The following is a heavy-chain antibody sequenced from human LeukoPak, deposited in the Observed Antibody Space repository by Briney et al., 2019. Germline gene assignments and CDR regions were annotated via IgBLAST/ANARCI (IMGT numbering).Heavy chain of an antibody. Sequence: GGSLRHSCAASGFTVSSNYMSWVRQAPGKGLEWVSVIYSGGSTYYADSVKGRFTISRDNSKNTLYLQMNSLRAEDTAVYYCARVALGYCTNGVCYPFDYWGQGTLVTVSP. CDR1: GFTVSSNY. J-gene: IGHJ4*02. CDR3: ARVALGYCTNGVCYPFDY. V-gene: IGHV3-53*01. D-gene: IGHD2-8*01. CDR2: IYSGGST.